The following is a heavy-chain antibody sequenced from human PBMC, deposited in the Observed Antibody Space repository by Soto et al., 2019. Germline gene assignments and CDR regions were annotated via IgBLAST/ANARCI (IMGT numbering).Heavy chain of an antibody. CDR3: ARDFGAVAGSYYYYYYGMAV. J-gene: IGHJ6*02. D-gene: IGHD6-19*01. CDR2: INPNSGGT. CDR1: GYTFTGYY. V-gene: IGHV1-2*04. Sequence: ASVKVSCKASGYTFTGYYMHWVRQAPGQGLEWMGWINPNSGGTNYAQKFQGWVTMTRDTSISTAYMELSRLRSDDTAVYYCARDFGAVAGSYYYYYYGMAVWGQGTTVTAP.